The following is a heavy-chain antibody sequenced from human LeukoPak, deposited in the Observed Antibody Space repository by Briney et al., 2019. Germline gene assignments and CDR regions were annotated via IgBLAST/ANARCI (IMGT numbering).Heavy chain of an antibody. Sequence: GGSLRLSCAASGFTFSTYAMTWVREAPGKGLEWVSAISGSGGSTYYADSVKGRFTISRDNSKNTLYLQMNSLRAEDTAVYYCASTAPAAIYWFDPWGQGTLVTVSS. CDR2: ISGSGGST. J-gene: IGHJ5*02. D-gene: IGHD2-2*02. CDR1: GFTFSTYA. V-gene: IGHV3-23*01. CDR3: ASTAPAAIYWFDP.